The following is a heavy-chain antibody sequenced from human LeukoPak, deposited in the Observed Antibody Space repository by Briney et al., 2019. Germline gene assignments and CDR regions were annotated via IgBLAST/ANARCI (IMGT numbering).Heavy chain of an antibody. CDR2: VHSSGST. J-gene: IGHJ4*02. CDR1: GGPISSHY. D-gene: IGHD6-19*01. Sequence: SETLSLTCTVSGGPISSHYWSWIRQPAGKGLEWIGRVHSSGSTNYNPSLKSRVTMSVDTSKNQFSLKLSSVTAADTAVYYCARDGGSGFDYWGQGTLVTVSS. V-gene: IGHV4-4*07. CDR3: ARDGGSGFDY.